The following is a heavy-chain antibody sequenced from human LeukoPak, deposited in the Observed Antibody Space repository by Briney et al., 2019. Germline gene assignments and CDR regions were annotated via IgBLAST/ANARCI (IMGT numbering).Heavy chain of an antibody. CDR3: AREEQHQRGRHFEY. CDR1: GYTLTGYY. D-gene: IGHD6-13*01. Sequence: GASVKVSCKAFGYTLTGYYIHWVRQAPGQGLEWMGWINPSSGDTNYAQKFQGRVTMTRDTSISTTYMELSRVISDDTAVYYCAREEQHQRGRHFEYWGQGTLVTVSS. V-gene: IGHV1-2*02. CDR2: INPSSGDT. J-gene: IGHJ4*02.